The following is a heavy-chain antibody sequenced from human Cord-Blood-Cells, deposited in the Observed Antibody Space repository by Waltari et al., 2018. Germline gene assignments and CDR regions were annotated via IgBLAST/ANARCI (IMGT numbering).Heavy chain of an antibody. V-gene: IGHV3-48*03. Sequence: EVPLVGSGGRLVQPGGSLRSSCVAPGFPVRRSALHVVRQAPGKGLEWVSYISSSGSTIYYADSVKGRFTISRDNAKNSLYLQMNSLRAEDTAVYYCAREAARPGFDYWGQGTLVTVSS. CDR1: GFPVRRSA. CDR3: AREAARPGFDY. CDR2: ISSSGSTI. J-gene: IGHJ4*02. D-gene: IGHD6-6*01.